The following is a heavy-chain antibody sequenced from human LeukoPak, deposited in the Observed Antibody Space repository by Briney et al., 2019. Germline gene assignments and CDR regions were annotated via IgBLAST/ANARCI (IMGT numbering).Heavy chain of an antibody. D-gene: IGHD2-15*01. Sequence: SETLSLTCTVSGGSISRSNFHWGWIRQPPGKGLEWIATIYYSGSTYYNLSLKSRVTISVDTSKNQFSLKLSSVTAADTAVYYCARGSTRDKFDPWGQGTLVTVSS. J-gene: IGHJ5*02. V-gene: IGHV4-39*07. CDR3: ARGSTRDKFDP. CDR1: GGSISRSNFH. CDR2: IYYSGST.